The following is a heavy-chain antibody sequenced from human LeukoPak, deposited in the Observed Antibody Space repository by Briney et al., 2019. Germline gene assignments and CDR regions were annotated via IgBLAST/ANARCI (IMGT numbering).Heavy chain of an antibody. D-gene: IGHD6-13*01. Sequence: GESLKISCKGSGYSFTNYWIGWVRQMPGKGLEWMGSIYPGDSDTRYSPPFQGQVTISADKSITTAYLQWTSLKASDTAMYYCARPAGYSSNWYDYWGQGTLVTVSS. CDR1: GYSFTNYW. J-gene: IGHJ5*01. CDR3: ARPAGYSSNWYDY. CDR2: IYPGDSDT. V-gene: IGHV5-51*01.